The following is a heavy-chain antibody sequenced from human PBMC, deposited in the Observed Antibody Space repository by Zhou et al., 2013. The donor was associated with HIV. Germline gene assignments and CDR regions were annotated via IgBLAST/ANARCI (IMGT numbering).Heavy chain of an antibody. J-gene: IGHJ5*02. D-gene: IGHD4-4*01. Sequence: QVQLQESGPGLVKPSETLSLTCAVSGGSINYYFWSWIRQPAGKGLEWIGRIYSLGDTNYNPSLKSRVTMSVDTSKNLFSLKLRSLTAADTSLYYCARGGTTVETGTWLDPWGQGILVTVSS. CDR1: GGSINYYF. V-gene: IGHV4-4*07. CDR3: ARGGTTVETGTWLDP. CDR2: IYSLGDT.